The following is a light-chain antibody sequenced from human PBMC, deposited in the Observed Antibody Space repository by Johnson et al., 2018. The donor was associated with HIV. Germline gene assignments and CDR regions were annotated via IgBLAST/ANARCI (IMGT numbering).Light chain of an antibody. CDR2: EDN. CDR3: GTWDTSLSGGGV. J-gene: IGLJ1*01. CDR1: SSNIGRNY. Sequence: SVLTQPPSVSAAPGQTVTISCSGSSSNIGRNYVSWYQQFPGASPKLLIYEDNKRPSGIPDRFSGSKSGTSATLGITGLQTGDEADYYCGTWDTSLSGGGVCGTGTTFTVL. V-gene: IGLV1-51*02.